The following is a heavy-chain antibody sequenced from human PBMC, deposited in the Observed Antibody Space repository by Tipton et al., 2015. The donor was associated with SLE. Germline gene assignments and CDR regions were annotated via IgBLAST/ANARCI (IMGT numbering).Heavy chain of an antibody. CDR3: ATLTGTGYYFDY. CDR1: GLTVSSYW. CDR2: INENGNTI. Sequence: SLRLSCAASGLTVSSYWMHWVRQDPRKGLVWVSRINENGNTITYAGSVKGRFTISRDNAKNTLYLQMNSLRAEDTAVYYCATLTGTGYYFDYWGQGTLVTVSS. D-gene: IGHD1-7*01. V-gene: IGHV3-74*01. J-gene: IGHJ4*02.